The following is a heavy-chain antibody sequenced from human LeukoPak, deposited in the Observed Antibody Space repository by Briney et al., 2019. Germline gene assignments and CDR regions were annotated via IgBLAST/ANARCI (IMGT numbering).Heavy chain of an antibody. J-gene: IGHJ3*02. V-gene: IGHV1-18*01. Sequence: ASVKVSCQASGYTFTSYGIRWVRQAPGQGLEWMGWISAYNGNTNYAQKLQGRVTMTRDTSTSTVYMELSSLRSEDTAVYYCARDVEYSSSLPNHDAFDIWGQGTMVTVSS. D-gene: IGHD6-6*01. CDR1: GYTFTSYG. CDR2: ISAYNGNT. CDR3: ARDVEYSSSLPNHDAFDI.